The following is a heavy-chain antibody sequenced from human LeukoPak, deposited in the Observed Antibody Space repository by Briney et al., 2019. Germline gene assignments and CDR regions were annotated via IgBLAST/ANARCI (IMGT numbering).Heavy chain of an antibody. D-gene: IGHD3-3*01. J-gene: IGHJ4*02. V-gene: IGHV1-2*02. Sequence: GASVKVSCKASGYTFTGYYMHWVRQAPGQGLEWMGWINPNSGGTNYAQKFQGRVTMTRDTSISTAYMELSRLRSDDTAVYYCARSLVQSYYDFWSGYYTGRYFDYWGQGTLVTVSS. CDR2: INPNSGGT. CDR3: ARSLVQSYYDFWSGYYTGRYFDY. CDR1: GYTFTGYY.